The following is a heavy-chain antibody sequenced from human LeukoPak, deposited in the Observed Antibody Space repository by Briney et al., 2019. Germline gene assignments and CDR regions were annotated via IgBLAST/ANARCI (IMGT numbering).Heavy chain of an antibody. V-gene: IGHV3-23*01. D-gene: IGHD6-13*01. CDR1: GFTFSSYA. J-gene: IGHJ4*02. Sequence: GGSLRLSCAASGFTFSSYAMSWVRQGPGKGLEWVSVISGSAVSTYYADSVKGRFTISRDNSKNTLYLEMNSLRAEDTAVYYCARGILTGYSSSWYFDYWGQGTLVTVSS. CDR3: ARGILTGYSSSWYFDY. CDR2: ISGSAVST.